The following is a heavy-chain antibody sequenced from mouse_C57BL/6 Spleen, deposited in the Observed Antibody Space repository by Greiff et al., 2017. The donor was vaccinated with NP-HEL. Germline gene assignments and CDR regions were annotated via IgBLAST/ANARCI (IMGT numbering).Heavy chain of an antibody. CDR2: LDPNSGGT. CDR1: GYTFTSYW. Sequence: VQLQQTGAELEKPGASVKLSCKASGYTFTSYWMHRVKQRPGRGLERIGRLDPNSGGTKYNEKFKSQATLTVDKPSSTAYMQPSSLTSEDFAVYYCSRYGNGYWYLDVRGRGTAVHVSS. CDR3: SRYGNGYWYLDV. D-gene: IGHD1-1*01. J-gene: IGHJ1*01. V-gene: IGHV1-72*01.